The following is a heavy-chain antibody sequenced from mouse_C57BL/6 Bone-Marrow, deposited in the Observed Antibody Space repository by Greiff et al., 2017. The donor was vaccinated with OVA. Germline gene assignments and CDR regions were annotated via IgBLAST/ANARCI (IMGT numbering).Heavy chain of an antibody. CDR2: IHPNSGST. Sequence: QVQLQQPGAELVKPGASVKLSCKASGYTFTSYWMHWVKQRPGQGLEWIGKIHPNSGSTNYNEKFKSKATLTVEKSSSTAYMQLSSLTSEDSAVXYCARVSYYCFDYWGQGTTLTVSS. D-gene: IGHD2-12*01. V-gene: IGHV1-64*01. J-gene: IGHJ2*01. CDR3: ARVSYYCFDY. CDR1: GYTFTSYW.